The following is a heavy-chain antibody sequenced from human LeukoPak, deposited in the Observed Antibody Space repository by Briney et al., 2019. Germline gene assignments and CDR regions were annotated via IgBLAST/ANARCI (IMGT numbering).Heavy chain of an antibody. D-gene: IGHD6-13*01. CDR3: TTERYSSSWYYYYYMDV. V-gene: IGHV3-15*01. Sequence: PGGSLRLSCAASGFTFSNAWMSWVRQAPGKGLEWVGRIKSKTDGGTTDYAAPVKGRFTISRDDSKNTLYLQMNSLKTEDTAVYYCTTERYSSSWYYYYYMDVWGKGTTVTVSS. CDR2: IKSKTDGGTT. J-gene: IGHJ6*03. CDR1: GFTFSNAW.